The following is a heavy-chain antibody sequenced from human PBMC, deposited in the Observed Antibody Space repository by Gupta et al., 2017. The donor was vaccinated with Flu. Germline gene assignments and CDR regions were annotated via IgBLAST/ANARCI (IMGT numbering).Heavy chain of an antibody. CDR2: ISGSGIST. D-gene: IGHD4-4*01. CDR1: FTFSSYA. V-gene: IGHV3-23*01. J-gene: IGHJ5*02. CDR3: TPSTPGSVTS. Sequence: FTFSSYAMSWVRQAPGKGLEWVSAISGSGISTYYADSVKGRFTISRDNSKNTLFLQLNSLRAEDTAVYYCTPSTPGSVTSWGQGTLVTVSS.